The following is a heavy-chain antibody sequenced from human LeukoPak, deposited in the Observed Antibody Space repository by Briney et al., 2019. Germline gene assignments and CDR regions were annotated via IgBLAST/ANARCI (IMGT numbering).Heavy chain of an antibody. J-gene: IGHJ6*03. V-gene: IGHV3-74*01. CDR3: AKTSLSDPSGHYYYMDV. D-gene: IGHD3-3*01. CDR2: IKTDGSST. CDR1: GFTFRSYW. Sequence: PGGSLRLSCAASGFTFRSYWMHWVRQAPGKGLVWVSRIKTDGSSTSYADSVKGRFTISRDNSQNTVSLQLNNLRIEDTALYYCAKTSLSDPSGHYYYMDVWGKGTTVTVSS.